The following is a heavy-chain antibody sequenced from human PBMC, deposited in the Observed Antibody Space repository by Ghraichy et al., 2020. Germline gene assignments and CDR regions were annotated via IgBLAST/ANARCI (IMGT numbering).Heavy chain of an antibody. CDR2: IKQDGSEK. CDR1: GFTFSSYW. Sequence: GGSLRLSCAASGFTFSSYWMSWVRQAPGKGLEWVANIKQDGSEKYYVDSVKGRFTISRDNAKNSLYLQMNSLRAEDTAVYYCARLGYCSGGSCFYGMEVWGQGTTVTVSS. CDR3: ARLGYCSGGSCFYGMEV. J-gene: IGHJ6*02. V-gene: IGHV3-7*01. D-gene: IGHD2-15*01.